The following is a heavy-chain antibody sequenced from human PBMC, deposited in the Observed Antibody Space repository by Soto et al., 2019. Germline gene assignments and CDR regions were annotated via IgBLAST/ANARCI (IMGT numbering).Heavy chain of an antibody. CDR2: IDAGNGNT. J-gene: IGHJ6*02. D-gene: IGHD5-18*01. CDR3: ARAGYTYGSTYYGMDG. V-gene: IGHV1-3*01. Sequence: ASVKVSCKASGYTFTSYPTHWVRQAPGQRLEWMGWIDAGNGNTKYSQKFRGRVTFTTDTSASTAYVDLSSLRSEDTAVYYCARAGYTYGSTYYGMDGWGQGTTVTV. CDR1: GYTFTSYP.